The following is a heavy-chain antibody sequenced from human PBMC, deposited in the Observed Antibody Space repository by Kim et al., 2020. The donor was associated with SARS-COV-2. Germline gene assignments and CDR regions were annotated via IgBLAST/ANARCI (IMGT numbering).Heavy chain of an antibody. J-gene: IGHJ4*02. D-gene: IGHD2-15*01. V-gene: IGHV3-15*01. CDR3: TTASQYCSGGSCYSGPDY. CDR1: GFTFSNAW. Sequence: GGSLRLSCAASGFTFSNAWMSWVRQAPGKGLEWVGRIKSKTDGGTTDYAAPVKGRFTISRDDSKNTLYLQMNSLKTEDTAVYYCTTASQYCSGGSCYSGPDYWGQGTLVTVSS. CDR2: IKSKTDGGTT.